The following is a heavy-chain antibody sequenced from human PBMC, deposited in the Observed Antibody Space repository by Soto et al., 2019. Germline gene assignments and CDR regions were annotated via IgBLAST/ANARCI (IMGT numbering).Heavy chain of an antibody. Sequence: PSETLSLTCTVSGGSISSYYWSWIRQPPGKGLEWIGYIYYSGSTYYNPSLKSRVTISVDTSKNQFSLKLSSVTAADTAVYYCARSGRYYYDSSGYAPFDYWGQGTLVTVSS. CDR1: GGSISSYY. CDR2: IYYSGST. J-gene: IGHJ4*02. CDR3: ARSGRYYYDSSGYAPFDY. D-gene: IGHD3-22*01. V-gene: IGHV4-59*12.